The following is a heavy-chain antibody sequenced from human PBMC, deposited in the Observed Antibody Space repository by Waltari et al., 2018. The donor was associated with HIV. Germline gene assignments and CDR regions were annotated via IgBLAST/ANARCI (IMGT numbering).Heavy chain of an antibody. J-gene: IGHJ5*01. CDR3: ARVYSSSSGRALDS. Sequence: EVQLVESGGGLVQRGGSLRLSCADSGCALSGYGLSWVRRAAGKGLEWVAKIKQDGSEKYYLDSVKGRFTMSRDNAKNSLYLQMNSPRAEDTAVYYCARVYSSSSGRALDSWGQGTLVTVSS. V-gene: IGHV3-7*01. CDR2: IKQDGSEK. D-gene: IGHD6-19*01. CDR1: GCALSGYG.